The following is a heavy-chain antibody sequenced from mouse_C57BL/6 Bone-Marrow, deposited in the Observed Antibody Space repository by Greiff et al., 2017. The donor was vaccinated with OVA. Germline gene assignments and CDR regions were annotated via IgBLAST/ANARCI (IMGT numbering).Heavy chain of an antibody. CDR3: ARLLRCAMDY. D-gene: IGHD1-1*01. Sequence: QVQLQQSGAELARPGASVKMSCKASGYTFTSYTMHWVKQRPGQGLEWIGYINPSSGYTKYNQKFKDKATLTADKSSSTAYMQLSSLTSEDSAVYYCARLLRCAMDYWGQGTSVTVSS. J-gene: IGHJ4*01. CDR1: GYTFTSYT. CDR2: INPSSGYT. V-gene: IGHV1-4*01.